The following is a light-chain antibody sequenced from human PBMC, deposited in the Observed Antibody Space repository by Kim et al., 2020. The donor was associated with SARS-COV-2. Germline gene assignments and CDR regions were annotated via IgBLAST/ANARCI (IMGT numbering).Light chain of an antibody. CDR2: DVS. J-gene: IGLJ3*02. V-gene: IGLV2-14*03. CDR1: SSDVGGYNY. Sequence: QSLTISCTGTSSDVGGYNYVSWYQQHPGKAPKLMIYDVSNRPSGVSNRFSGSKSGNTASLTISGLQTEDEADYYCSSYTSSSTLVFGGGTQLTVL. CDR3: SSYTSSSTLV.